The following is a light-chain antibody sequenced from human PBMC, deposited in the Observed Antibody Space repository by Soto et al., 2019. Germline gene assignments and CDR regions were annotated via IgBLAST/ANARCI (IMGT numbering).Light chain of an antibody. CDR3: QHYKNRPLT. CDR1: QSVSSD. CDR2: GAS. V-gene: IGKV3-15*01. Sequence: EVVMTQSPATLSVSPGERATLSCRASQSVSSDLAWYQHKAGQAPRLLIYGASSRATGIPARFSGSGSGTEFTLTISNLQSEDVAVYYCQHYKNRPLTFGGGTKVDIK. J-gene: IGKJ4*01.